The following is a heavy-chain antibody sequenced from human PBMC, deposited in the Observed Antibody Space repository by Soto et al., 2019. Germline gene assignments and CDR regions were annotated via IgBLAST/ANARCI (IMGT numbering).Heavy chain of an antibody. D-gene: IGHD6-19*01. V-gene: IGHV3-30*18. Sequence: QVHLVESGGGVVQPGRSLTISCVGSGFAFSTYGMHWVRQAPATVMEWVALISYDGTDKYYVDSVKGRFSISRDNSKQTLSLQIDSLRPEDTTVYYCANDFGAWSDSWGQGTLVNVSS. CDR2: ISYDGTDK. CDR1: GFAFSTYG. CDR3: ANDFGAWSDS. J-gene: IGHJ5*02.